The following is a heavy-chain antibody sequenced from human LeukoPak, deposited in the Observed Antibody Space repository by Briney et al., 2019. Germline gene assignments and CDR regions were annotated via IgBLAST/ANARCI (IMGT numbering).Heavy chain of an antibody. J-gene: IGHJ6*03. V-gene: IGHV1-18*01. CDR2: ISAYNGNT. D-gene: IGHD2-15*01. CDR1: GYTFTSYG. Sequence: ASVKVSCKASGYTFTSYGISWVRQAPGQGLEWMGWISAYNGNTNYAQKLQGRVTMTTDTSTSTAYMELRSLRSDDTAVYYCARDPGLLAGGGYYYYYMDVWGKGTTVTVSS. CDR3: ARDPGLLAGGGYYYYYMDV.